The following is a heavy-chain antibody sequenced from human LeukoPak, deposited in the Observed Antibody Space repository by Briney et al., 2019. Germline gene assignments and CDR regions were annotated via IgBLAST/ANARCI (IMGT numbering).Heavy chain of an antibody. CDR2: ITSDGSST. V-gene: IGHV3-74*01. J-gene: IGHJ3*02. CDR3: ARDGGDGAFDI. D-gene: IGHD3-10*01. CDR1: GFTFSSYW. Sequence: GGSLRLSCAASGFTFSSYWMHWVRQAPGKGLVWVSRITSDGSSTSYADSVKGRFTISRDNAKNTLYLQMNSLRAEDTAVYYCARDGGDGAFDIWGQGTMVTVSS.